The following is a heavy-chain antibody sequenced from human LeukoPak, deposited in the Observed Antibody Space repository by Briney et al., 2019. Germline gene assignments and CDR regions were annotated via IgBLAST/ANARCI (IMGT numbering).Heavy chain of an antibody. V-gene: IGHV4-34*01. J-gene: IGHJ4*02. CDR2: INHSGST. Sequence: PSETLSLTCAVYGGSFSGYYWSWIRQPPGKGLEWIGEINHSGSTNYNPSLKSRVTISVDTSKNQFSLKLSSVTAADTAVYYCARGRLRIQLWLRQPAVFDYWGQGTLVTVSS. CDR1: GGSFSGYY. CDR3: ARGRLRIQLWLRQPAVFDY. D-gene: IGHD5-18*01.